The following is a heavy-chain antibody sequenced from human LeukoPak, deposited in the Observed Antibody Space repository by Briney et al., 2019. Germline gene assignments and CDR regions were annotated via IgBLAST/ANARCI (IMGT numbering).Heavy chain of an antibody. D-gene: IGHD3-22*01. CDR1: GYTFTGYY. V-gene: IGHV1-2*02. J-gene: IGHJ6*02. CDR2: INPNSGGT. CDR3: ARVIVSWSNYYGMDV. Sequence: ASVKVSCKASGYTFTGYYMNWVRQAPGQGLEWMGWINPNSGGTNYAQKFQGRVTMTRDTSISTAYMELSRLGSDDTAVYYCARVIVSWSNYYGMDVWGQGTTVTVSS.